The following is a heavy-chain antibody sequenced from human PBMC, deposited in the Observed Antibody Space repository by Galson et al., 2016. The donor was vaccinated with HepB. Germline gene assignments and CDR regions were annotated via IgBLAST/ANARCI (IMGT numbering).Heavy chain of an antibody. D-gene: IGHD3-10*01. J-gene: IGHJ5*02. Sequence: TLSLTCTVSGGAISRGGYYWSWIRQVPGKGLEWIGYTLYSGSDYYNPSFKNRVTISADTSKNQIYLNMMFAAVADTAVDYCARTFPDLDYYSPGKYFFDTWGQGARVIVSA. CDR3: ARTFPDLDYYSPGKYFFDT. CDR1: GGAISRGGYY. CDR2: TLYSGSD. V-gene: IGHV4-31*03.